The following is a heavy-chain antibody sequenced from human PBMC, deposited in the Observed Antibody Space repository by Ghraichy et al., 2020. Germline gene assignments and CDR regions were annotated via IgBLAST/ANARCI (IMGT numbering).Heavy chain of an antibody. CDR2: LSTDGSTT. J-gene: IGHJ4*02. CDR3: ARRNSGSSPYYYDY. D-gene: IGHD3-22*01. CDR1: GFTFSSYW. Sequence: GGSLRLSCSASGFTFSSYWMHRVRQAPGEGLVWVSRLSTDGSTTNYADSVKGRFTISRDNAKNTLYLQMNNLRAEDTAVYYCARRNSGSSPYYYDYWGQGTLVTISS. V-gene: IGHV3-74*01.